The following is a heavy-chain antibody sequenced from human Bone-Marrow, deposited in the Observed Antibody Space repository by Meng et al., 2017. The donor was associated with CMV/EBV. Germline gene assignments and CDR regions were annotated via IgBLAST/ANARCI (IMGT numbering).Heavy chain of an antibody. Sequence: SETLALTCSVSGDSFSNYFWSWIRQPPGKGLEWIGYVYYSGSTDYNPSLRSRVTISIDRSKDQFYLKVTSLTAADTAVYYCVGQNRNYGLGPVDPWGQGTLVTVSS. V-gene: IGHV4-59*01. J-gene: IGHJ5*02. CDR2: VYYSGST. D-gene: IGHD1-7*01. CDR1: GDSFSNYF. CDR3: VGQNRNYGLGPVDP.